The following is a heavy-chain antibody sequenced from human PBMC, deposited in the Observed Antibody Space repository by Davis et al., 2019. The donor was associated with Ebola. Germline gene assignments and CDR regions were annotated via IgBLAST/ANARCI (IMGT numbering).Heavy chain of an antibody. J-gene: IGHJ6*02. V-gene: IGHV3-66*01. Sequence: GGSLRLSCAASGLTVSGTYMNWVRQARGKGLEWVSVVYSGGSAYYADSVRGRFTISRDNAKNSLFLHMNSLRVEDTAVYYCARDGRMPRMLYGMDVWGQGTTVSVSS. CDR1: GLTVSGTY. D-gene: IGHD3-16*02. CDR2: VYSGGSA. CDR3: ARDGRMPRMLYGMDV.